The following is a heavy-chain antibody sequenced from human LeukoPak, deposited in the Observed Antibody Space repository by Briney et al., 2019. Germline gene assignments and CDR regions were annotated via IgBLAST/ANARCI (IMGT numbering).Heavy chain of an antibody. CDR2: IYYSGGA. D-gene: IGHD3-22*01. CDR1: GGSISSYY. V-gene: IGHV4-59*08. CDR3: ARTSGRGSVDPGTSGYVDS. J-gene: IGHJ4*02. Sequence: PSETLSLTCTVSGGSISSYYWHWVRQPPGKGLEWIGYIYYSGGANYNPSLKSRVSISVDTSKNQFSLKLSSVTAADTGTYYCARTSGRGSVDPGTSGYVDSWGQGSLVPVSS.